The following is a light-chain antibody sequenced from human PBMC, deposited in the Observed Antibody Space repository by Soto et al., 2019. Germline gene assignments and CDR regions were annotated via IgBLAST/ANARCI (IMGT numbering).Light chain of an antibody. J-gene: IGKJ5*01. V-gene: IGKV1-12*01. CDR1: QGISSW. Sequence: DIQMTQSPSSLSASVGDRVTITCRASQGISSWLAWYRKKPGKAPNLLIYAASSLQSGVPSRFSGSESGTDFTLTISSLQPEDCAIYFCQQANSFPITFGQGTRLEIK. CDR2: AAS. CDR3: QQANSFPIT.